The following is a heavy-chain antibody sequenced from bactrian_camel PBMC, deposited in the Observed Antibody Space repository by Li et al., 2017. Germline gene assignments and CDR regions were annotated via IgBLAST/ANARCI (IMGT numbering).Heavy chain of an antibody. D-gene: IGHD4*01. CDR2: SSSGALSL. CDR3: VTGFDPVGYSDFDVQSRY. Sequence: QLVESGGGLVQPGGSLGLSCAASGFTFTNYWMHWVRQGPGKGLEWVSSSSSGALSLVYADSVKGRFTISRDNAKNTVYLLMNSLKPEDTVVYYCVTGFDPVGYSDFDVQSRYWGQGTQVTVS. V-gene: IGHV3S25*01. CDR1: GFTFTNYW. J-gene: IGHJ4*01.